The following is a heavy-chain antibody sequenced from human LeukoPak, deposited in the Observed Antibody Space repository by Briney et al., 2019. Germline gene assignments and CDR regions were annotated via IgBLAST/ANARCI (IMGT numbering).Heavy chain of an antibody. CDR1: GYTLTELS. V-gene: IGHV1-24*01. J-gene: IGHJ4*02. CDR2: SDPEDGET. CDR3: ATDPLPEVGATHRAFDY. D-gene: IGHD1-26*01. Sequence: APVKVSCKVSGYTLTELSMHWVRQAPGKGLEWMGGSDPEDGETIYAQKFQGRVTMTEDTSTDTAYMELSSLRSEDTAVYYCATDPLPEVGATHRAFDYWGQGTLVTVSS.